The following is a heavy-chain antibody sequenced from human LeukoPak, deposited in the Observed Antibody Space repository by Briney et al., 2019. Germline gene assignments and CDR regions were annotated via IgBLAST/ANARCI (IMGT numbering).Heavy chain of an antibody. CDR1: GFTFSSYA. J-gene: IGHJ4*02. D-gene: IGHD6-19*01. CDR2: ISYDGSNK. V-gene: IGHV3-30-3*01. CDR3: AKDLSSGGYYFDC. Sequence: GGSLRLSCAASGFTFSSYAMHWVRQAPGKGLEWVAVISYDGSNKYYADSVKGRFTISRDNSKNTLYLQMSSLRAEDTAVYYCAKDLSSGGYYFDCWGQGTLVTVSS.